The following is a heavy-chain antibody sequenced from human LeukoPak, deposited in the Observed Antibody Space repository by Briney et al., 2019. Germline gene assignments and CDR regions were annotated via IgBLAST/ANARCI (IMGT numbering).Heavy chain of an antibody. CDR3: SASLKVYCSGGKCHSDYFYYGMDV. CDR2: IRSKSNSYAT. V-gene: IGHV3-73*01. Sequence: GGSLRLSCAASGFSLSGYAIHWDRQASGKGLEWVGRIRSKSNSYATAYAASVEGRFSISRDDSKNTASLQMNALKTEDSAVYYCSASLKVYCSGGKCHSDYFYYGMDVWGQGTTVIVSS. D-gene: IGHD2-15*01. J-gene: IGHJ6*02. CDR1: GFSLSGYA.